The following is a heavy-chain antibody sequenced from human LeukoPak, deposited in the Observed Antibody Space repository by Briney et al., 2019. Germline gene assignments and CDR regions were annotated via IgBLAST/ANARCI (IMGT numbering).Heavy chain of an antibody. CDR1: GFTFSNYW. J-gene: IGHJ3*02. CDR2: IKQDGSEK. Sequence: PGGSLRLSCAASGFTFSNYWMTWVRQAPGKGLEWVANIKQDGSEKYYVDSVKGRFTISRDNAKNSVYLQMNILEAEDTAVYYYARDGDITLTGVIRGGDALDMWGRGTMVTVSS. D-gene: IGHD3-10*01. V-gene: IGHV3-7*01. CDR3: ARDGDITLTGVIRGGDALDM.